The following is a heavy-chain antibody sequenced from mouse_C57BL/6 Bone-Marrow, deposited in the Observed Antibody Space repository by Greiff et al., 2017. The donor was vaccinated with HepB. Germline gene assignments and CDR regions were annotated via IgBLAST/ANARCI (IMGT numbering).Heavy chain of an antibody. D-gene: IGHD2-3*01. Sequence: VQLKQSGGDLVKPGGSLKLSCAASGFTFSSYGMSWVRQTPDKRLEWVATISSGGSYTYYPDSVKGRFTISRDNAKNTLYLQMSSLKSEDTAMYYCARFDGYYPYYFDYWGQGTTLTVSS. CDR2: ISSGGSYT. CDR1: GFTFSSYG. J-gene: IGHJ2*01. V-gene: IGHV5-6*01. CDR3: ARFDGYYPYYFDY.